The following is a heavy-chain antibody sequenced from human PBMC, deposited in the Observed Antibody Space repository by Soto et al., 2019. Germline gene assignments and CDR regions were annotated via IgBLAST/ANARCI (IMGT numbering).Heavy chain of an antibody. V-gene: IGHV4-39*01. J-gene: IGHJ4*02. CDR2: IYYSGST. Sequence: SETLSLTCTVSGGSISSSSYYWGWIRQPPGKGLEWIGSIYYSGSTYYNPSLKSRVTISVDTSKNQFSLKLSSVTAADTAVYYCARHAAEFYDFWSGYPNTLFDYWGQGTLVTVSS. CDR3: ARHAAEFYDFWSGYPNTLFDY. D-gene: IGHD3-3*01. CDR1: GGSISSSSYY.